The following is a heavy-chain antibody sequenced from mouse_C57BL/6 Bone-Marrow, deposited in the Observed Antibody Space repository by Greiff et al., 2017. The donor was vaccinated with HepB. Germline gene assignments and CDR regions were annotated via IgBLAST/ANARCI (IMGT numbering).Heavy chain of an antibody. J-gene: IGHJ2*01. CDR1: GYTFTNYW. CDR2: IYPGGGYT. V-gene: IGHV1-63*01. D-gene: IGHD5-5*01. Sequence: VKLVESGAELVRPGTSVKMSCKASGYTFTNYWIGWAKQRPGHGLEWIGDIYPGGGYTNYNEKFKGKATLTADKSSSTAYMQFSSLTSEDSAIYYCARAYLAYYFDYWGQGTTLTVSS. CDR3: ARAYLAYYFDY.